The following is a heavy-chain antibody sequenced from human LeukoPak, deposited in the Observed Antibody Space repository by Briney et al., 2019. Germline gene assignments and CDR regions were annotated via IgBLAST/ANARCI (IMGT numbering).Heavy chain of an antibody. J-gene: IGHJ6*03. CDR2: INWNGGST. Sequence: PGGSLRLSCAASGFTFDDYGMSWVRQAPGKGLEWVSGINWNGGSTGYADSVKGRFTISRDNAKNSLYLQMSSLRAEDTALYYCARGAYYDFWSGYYYYYYMDVWGKGTTVTVSS. CDR3: ARGAYYDFWSGYYYYYYMDV. D-gene: IGHD3-3*01. CDR1: GFTFDDYG. V-gene: IGHV3-20*04.